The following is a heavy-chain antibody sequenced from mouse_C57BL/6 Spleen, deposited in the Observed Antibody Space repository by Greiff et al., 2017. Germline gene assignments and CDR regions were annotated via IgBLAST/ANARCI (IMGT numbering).Heavy chain of an antibody. J-gene: IGHJ2*01. CDR1: GYTFTSYW. CDR3: ARGGDGYVSDY. V-gene: IGHV1-72*01. Sequence: QVQLQQPGAELVKPGASVKLSCKASGYTFTSYWMHWVKQRPGRGLEWIGGIDPGGGSTKYNEKFKSKATLTVNKPSSTAYMQLSRLTSEDSAVYYCARGGDGYVSDYWGQGTTLTVSS. D-gene: IGHD2-2*01. CDR2: IDPGGGST.